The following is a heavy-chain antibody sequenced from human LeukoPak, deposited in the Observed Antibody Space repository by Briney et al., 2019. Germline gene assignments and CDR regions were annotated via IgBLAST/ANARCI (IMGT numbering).Heavy chain of an antibody. V-gene: IGHV4-4*07. CDR1: GGSISSYY. D-gene: IGHD2-2*01. Sequence: PSETLSLTCTVSGGSISSYYWSWIRQPAGKGLEWIGRIYTSGSTNYNPSLKSRVTMSVDTSKNQFSLKLSSVTAADTAVYYCARDHGYCSSTSCSDALDIWGQGTMVTVSS. CDR2: IYTSGST. CDR3: ARDHGYCSSTSCSDALDI. J-gene: IGHJ3*02.